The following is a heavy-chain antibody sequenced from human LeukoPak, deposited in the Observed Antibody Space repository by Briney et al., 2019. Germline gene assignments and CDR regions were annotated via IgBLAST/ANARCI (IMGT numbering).Heavy chain of an antibody. J-gene: IGHJ6*02. CDR3: ARDNGSYDYYYYGTDV. CDR2: IYYSGST. D-gene: IGHD1-26*01. Sequence: SETLSLTCTVSGGSISSYYWSWIRQPPGKGLEWIGYIYYSGSTNYNPSLKSRVTISVDTSKNQFSLKLSSVTAADTAVYYCARDNGSYDYYYYGTDVWGQGTTVTVSS. CDR1: GGSISSYY. V-gene: IGHV4-59*01.